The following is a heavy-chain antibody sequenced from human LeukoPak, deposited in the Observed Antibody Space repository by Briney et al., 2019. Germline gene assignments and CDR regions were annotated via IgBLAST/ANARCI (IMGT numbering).Heavy chain of an antibody. D-gene: IGHD5-24*01. V-gene: IGHV3-21*01. CDR2: ISSSSSYI. J-gene: IGHJ4*02. CDR3: ATQRDGYNAPFDY. CDR1: GFTFSSYS. Sequence: GGSLRLSCAASGFTFSSYSMNWVRQAPGKGLEWVSSISSSSSYIYYADSVKGRFTISRDNAKNSLYLQMNSLRAEDTAVYYCATQRDGYNAPFDYWGQGTLVTVSS.